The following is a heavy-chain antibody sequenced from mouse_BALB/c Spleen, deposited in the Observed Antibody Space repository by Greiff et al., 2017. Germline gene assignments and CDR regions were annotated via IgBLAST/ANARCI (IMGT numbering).Heavy chain of an antibody. D-gene: IGHD3-1*01. V-gene: IGHV1S34*01. CDR2: ISCYNGAT. CDR1: GYSFTGYY. J-gene: IGHJ4*01. Sequence: LVKTGASVTISCKASGYSFTGYYMHWVKQSHGKSLEWIGYISCYNGATSYNQKFKGKATFTVDTSSSTAYMQFNSLTSEDSAVYYCARCSSSGYSYAMDYWGQGTSVTVSS. CDR3: ARCSSSGYSYAMDY.